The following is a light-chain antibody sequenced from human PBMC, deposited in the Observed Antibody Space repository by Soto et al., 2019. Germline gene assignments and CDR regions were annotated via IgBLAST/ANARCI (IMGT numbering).Light chain of an antibody. CDR2: DAY. V-gene: IGKV1-5*01. CDR1: QSISSW. Sequence: DIQMTQSPSTLSASVRDRVTITCRARQSISSWLAWYQQKPGKAPKLLIYDAYSLESGVPSRFSGSGSGTEFTITISSLQPDDFATYYCQQYHSYSLTFGGGTKVEIK. CDR3: QQYHSYSLT. J-gene: IGKJ4*02.